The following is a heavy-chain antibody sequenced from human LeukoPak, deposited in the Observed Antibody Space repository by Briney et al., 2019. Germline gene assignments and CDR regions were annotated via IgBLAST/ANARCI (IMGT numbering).Heavy chain of an antibody. D-gene: IGHD6-6*01. V-gene: IGHV3-21*04. J-gene: IGHJ4*02. CDR3: AKAQSSIAARNYFDY. CDR2: ISSSSSYI. CDR1: GFTFSSYS. Sequence: GGSLRLSCAASGFTFSSYSMNWVRQAPGKGLEWVSSISSSSSYIYYADSVKGRFTISRDNSKNTLYLQMNSLRAEDTAVYYCAKAQSSIAARNYFDYWGQGTLVTVSS.